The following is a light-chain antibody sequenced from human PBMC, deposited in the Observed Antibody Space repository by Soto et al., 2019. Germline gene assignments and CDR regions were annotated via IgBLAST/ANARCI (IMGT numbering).Light chain of an antibody. J-gene: IGLJ1*01. V-gene: IGLV2-14*01. CDR1: SSDVGGYNY. CDR3: SSYTSSSTYV. Sequence: QSVLTQPASVSGSPGQSITISCTGTSSDVGGYNYVSWYQQHPGKAPKLIIFEVSNRPSGVSNRFSGSKSGNTASLIISGHQAEDEADYYCSSYTSSSTYVFGSGTKLTVL. CDR2: EVS.